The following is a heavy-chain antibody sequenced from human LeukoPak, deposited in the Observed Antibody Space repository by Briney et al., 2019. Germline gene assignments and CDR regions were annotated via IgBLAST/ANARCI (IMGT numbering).Heavy chain of an antibody. Sequence: AGGSLRLSCAASGFTFRNYVIHWVRQAPGKGLEWVAVTSSDLNVKLYADPVKGRFTISRDNSRSTLYLQMNSLRPEDTAIYYCAREGYYGSGSPPSLYFDYWGQGTLVTVSS. V-gene: IGHV3-30-3*01. CDR3: AREGYYGSGSPPSLYFDY. CDR2: TSSDLNVK. J-gene: IGHJ4*02. D-gene: IGHD3-10*01. CDR1: GFTFRNYV.